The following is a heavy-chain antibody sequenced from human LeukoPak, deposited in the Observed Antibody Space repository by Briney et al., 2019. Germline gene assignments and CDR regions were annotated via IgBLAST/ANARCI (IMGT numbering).Heavy chain of an antibody. V-gene: IGHV4-34*01. Sequence: SETLSLTCAVYGGSFSGYYWTWIRQTPEKGLEWIGEMNPSGSTNYNPSLKSRVTISVDTSKNQFSLKLSSVTAADTAVYYCARVKIAVAGTPLQGATRYGMDVWGQGTTVTVSS. CDR3: ARVKIAVAGTPLQGATRYGMDV. J-gene: IGHJ6*02. CDR2: MNPSGST. CDR1: GGSFSGYY. D-gene: IGHD6-19*01.